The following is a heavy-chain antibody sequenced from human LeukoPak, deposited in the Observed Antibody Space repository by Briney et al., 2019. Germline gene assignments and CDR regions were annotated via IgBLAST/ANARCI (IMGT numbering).Heavy chain of an antibody. Sequence: GGSLRLSCAASGFTFSSYGMHWVRQAPGKGLEWVAVISYDGSNKYYADSVKGRFTISRDNSKNTLYLQMNSLRAEDTAVYYCAKDEATGIAAAGTPDYYYYYGMDVWGQGTTVTVSS. CDR1: GFTFSSYG. CDR3: AKDEATGIAAAGTPDYYYYYGMDV. D-gene: IGHD6-13*01. CDR2: ISYDGSNK. J-gene: IGHJ6*02. V-gene: IGHV3-30*18.